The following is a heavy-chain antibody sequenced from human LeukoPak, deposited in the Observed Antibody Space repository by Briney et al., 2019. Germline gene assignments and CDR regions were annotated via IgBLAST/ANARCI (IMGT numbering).Heavy chain of an antibody. V-gene: IGHV1-69*04. D-gene: IGHD2-15*01. J-gene: IGHJ6*02. Sequence: SVKVSCKASGGAFSSYAISWVRQAPGQGLEWMGRIIPILGIANYAQKFQGRVTITADKSTSTAYMELSSLRSEDTAVYYCARGRYCSGGSCYYYYGMDVWGQGTTVTVSS. CDR2: IIPILGIA. CDR1: GGAFSSYA. CDR3: ARGRYCSGGSCYYYYGMDV.